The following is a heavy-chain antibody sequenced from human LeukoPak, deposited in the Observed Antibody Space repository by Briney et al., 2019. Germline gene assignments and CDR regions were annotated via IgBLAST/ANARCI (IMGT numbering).Heavy chain of an antibody. CDR2: INPNTGAT. CDR3: ARFRVTMLGVAKSFDY. CDR1: GFAFTGYY. D-gene: IGHD3-3*01. J-gene: IGHJ4*02. V-gene: IGHV1-2*02. Sequence: ASVKVSCKASGFAFTGYYTHWVRQAPRQGLQWMAWINPNTGATDCAQEFQDRVTLTKNTSISTAYMELSSLRSDDTAIYYCARFRVTMLGVAKSFDYWGQGTRVTVSS.